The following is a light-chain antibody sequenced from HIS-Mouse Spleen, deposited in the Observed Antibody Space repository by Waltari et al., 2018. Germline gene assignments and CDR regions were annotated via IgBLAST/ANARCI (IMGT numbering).Light chain of an antibody. J-gene: IGLJ2*01. V-gene: IGLV3-25*03. CDR1: ALPKQY. CDR2: KDS. CDR3: QSADSSGTYSVV. Sequence: SYELTQPPSVSVSPGQTARITCSGDALPKQYAYWYQQKPGQAPGLGIYKDSERPSGIPGRFSGSSSGTTVTLTISGVQAEDEADYYCQSADSSGTYSVVFGGGTKLTVL.